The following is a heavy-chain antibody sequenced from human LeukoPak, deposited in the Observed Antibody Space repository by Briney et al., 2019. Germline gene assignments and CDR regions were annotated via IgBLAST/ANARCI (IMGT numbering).Heavy chain of an antibody. CDR3: ARGVGYSSSSYYFDS. J-gene: IGHJ4*02. Sequence: GGSLRLSCTASGFTISSYEMNWVRQAPGKGLEWISYISLSGRTKYYADSVKGRFTISRDNANNSLYLQMNSLRAEDTAVYYCARGVGYSSSSYYFDSWGQGTLVTVSS. V-gene: IGHV3-48*03. CDR1: GFTISSYE. CDR2: ISLSGRTK. D-gene: IGHD6-13*01.